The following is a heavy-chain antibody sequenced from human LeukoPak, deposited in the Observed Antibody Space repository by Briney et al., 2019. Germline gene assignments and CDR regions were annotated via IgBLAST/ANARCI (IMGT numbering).Heavy chain of an antibody. CDR2: ISGSGGST. Sequence: PGGSLRLSCAASGFTFSSYAMSWVRQAPGKGLEWVSAISGSGGSTYYADSVKGRFTIPRDNAKNSLYLQMNSLRAEDTAVYYCASTQNRGVIIRDAFDIWGQGAMVTVSS. CDR1: GFTFSSYA. D-gene: IGHD3-10*01. CDR3: ASTQNRGVIIRDAFDI. J-gene: IGHJ3*02. V-gene: IGHV3-23*01.